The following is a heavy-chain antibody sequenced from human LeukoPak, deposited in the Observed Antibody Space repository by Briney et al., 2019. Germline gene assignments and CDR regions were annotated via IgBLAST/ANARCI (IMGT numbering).Heavy chain of an antibody. J-gene: IGHJ5*02. D-gene: IGHD3-3*01. CDR3: ARVGNPLVTVFAWFDP. CDR1: GGSVSSSSSY. Sequence: SETLSLTCTVSGGSVSSSSSYWGWIRQPPGKGLEWIGSIYYSGSTHYNPSLKSRVTMSVDTSTNQFSLKLSSVTAADTALYYCARVGNPLVTVFAWFDPWGQGTLVTVSS. CDR2: IYYSGST. V-gene: IGHV4-39*07.